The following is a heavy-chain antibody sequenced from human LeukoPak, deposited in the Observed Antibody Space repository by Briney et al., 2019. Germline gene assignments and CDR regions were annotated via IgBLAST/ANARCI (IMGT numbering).Heavy chain of an antibody. CDR2: IRSKANSYAT. J-gene: IGHJ4*02. D-gene: IGHD2-15*01. Sequence: GGSLRLSCTASGFTFSGSAMHWVRQASGKGLEWVGRIRSKANSYATAYAASVKGRFTISRDDSKNTAYLQMNSLKTEDTAVYYCIKDRFDYWGQGTLVTVSS. V-gene: IGHV3-73*01. CDR1: GFTFSGSA. CDR3: IKDRFDY.